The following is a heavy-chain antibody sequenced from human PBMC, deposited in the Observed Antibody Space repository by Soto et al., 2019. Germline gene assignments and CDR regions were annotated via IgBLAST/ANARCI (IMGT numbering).Heavy chain of an antibody. CDR1: GYTFSNYD. CDR3: AGTRGLGDLDY. CDR2: MNPNSGNT. Sequence: ASVKGSCKAFGYTFSNYDMNWVRQATGQGLEWMGWMNPNSGNTGYAQKLQGRVTITRDTSINTAYMELSSLRSQDTAVYYFAGTRGLGDLDYWGQGTLVTVSS. V-gene: IGHV1-8*01. J-gene: IGHJ4*02. D-gene: IGHD1-26*01.